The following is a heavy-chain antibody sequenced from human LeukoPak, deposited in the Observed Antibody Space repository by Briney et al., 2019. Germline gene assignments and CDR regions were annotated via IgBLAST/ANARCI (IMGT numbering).Heavy chain of an antibody. CDR2: IKEDGSEK. Sequence: PGGSLRLSCAASGFTFSSYWMSWVRQAPGKGLEWAANIKEDGSEKYYVDSVKGRFTISRDNAKNPLYLQMNSLRAEDTAVYYCARDSRNAGLRAFDIWGQGTMVTVSS. V-gene: IGHV3-7*04. J-gene: IGHJ3*02. CDR3: ARDSRNAGLRAFDI. D-gene: IGHD6-13*01. CDR1: GFTFSSYW.